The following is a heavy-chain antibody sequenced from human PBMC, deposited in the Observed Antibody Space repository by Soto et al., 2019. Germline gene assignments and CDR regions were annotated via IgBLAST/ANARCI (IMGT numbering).Heavy chain of an antibody. Sequence: VASVKVSCKASGYTFTSYGISWVRQAPGQGLEWMGWISAYNGNTNYAQKLQGRVTMTTDTSTSTAYMELRSLRSDDTAVYYCARSRAARPDSWFDPWGQGTLVTVSS. CDR2: ISAYNGNT. V-gene: IGHV1-18*01. D-gene: IGHD6-6*01. CDR1: GYTFTSYG. CDR3: ARSRAARPDSWFDP. J-gene: IGHJ5*02.